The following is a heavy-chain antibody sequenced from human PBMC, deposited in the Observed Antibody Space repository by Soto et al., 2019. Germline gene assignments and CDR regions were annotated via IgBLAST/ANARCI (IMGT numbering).Heavy chain of an antibody. CDR1: GGSISSGGYY. V-gene: IGHV4-31*03. CDR3: ARVRFLPSRPDSSGYTFDY. Sequence: QVQLQESGPGLVKPSQTLSLTCTVSGGSISSGGYYWSWIRQHPGKGLEWIGYIYYSGSTYYNPSLKSRVTIPVDTSKNQFSLKLSSVTAADTAVYYCARVRFLPSRPDSSGYTFDYWGQGTLVTVSS. D-gene: IGHD3-22*01. CDR2: IYYSGST. J-gene: IGHJ4*02.